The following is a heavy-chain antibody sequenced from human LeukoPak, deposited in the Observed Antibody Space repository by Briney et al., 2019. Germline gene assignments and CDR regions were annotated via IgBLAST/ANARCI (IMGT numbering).Heavy chain of an antibody. CDR1: GGTFSSYA. D-gene: IGHD6-13*01. J-gene: IGHJ4*02. V-gene: IGHV1-69*06. CDR3: ARGVSDYYFDY. CDR2: IIPIFGTA. Sequence: GASVKVSCKASGGTFSSYAISWVRQAPGQGLEWMGGIIPIFGTANYAQKFQGRVTITADKSTSTAYMELSSLRSEDTAVYYCARGVSDYYFDYWGQGTLVTVSS.